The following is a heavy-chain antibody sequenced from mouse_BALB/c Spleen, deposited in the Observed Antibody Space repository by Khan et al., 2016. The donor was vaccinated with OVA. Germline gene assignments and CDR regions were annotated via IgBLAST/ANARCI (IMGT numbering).Heavy chain of an antibody. V-gene: IGHV3-2*02. Sequence: EVQLQESGPGLVKPSQSLSLTCTVTGYSITSDYAWNWIRQFPGNKLEWMGYISYSGRTSYNPSLKSRISITRDTSKNPFFLQLHSVTTEDTATCYCARSVTITTVVATDFDYWGQGTTLTVSS. CDR2: ISYSGRT. D-gene: IGHD1-1*01. CDR3: ARSVTITTVVATDFDY. J-gene: IGHJ2*01. CDR1: GYSITSDYA.